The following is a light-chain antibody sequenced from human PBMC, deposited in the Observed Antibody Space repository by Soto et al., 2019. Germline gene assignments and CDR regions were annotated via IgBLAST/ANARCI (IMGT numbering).Light chain of an antibody. Sequence: QSVLTQPPSASGSPGQSVTISCTGTSSDVGRYNYVSWYQHHPGKAPKLMIYEISKRPSGVPDRFSGSKSGNTASLTVSGLQAEDEADYYCSSYAGSNNWVFGGGTKLTVL. J-gene: IGLJ2*01. V-gene: IGLV2-8*01. CDR2: EIS. CDR3: SSYAGSNNWV. CDR1: SSDVGRYNY.